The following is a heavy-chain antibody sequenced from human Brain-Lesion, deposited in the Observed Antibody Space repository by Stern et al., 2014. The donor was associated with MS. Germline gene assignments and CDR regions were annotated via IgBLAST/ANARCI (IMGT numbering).Heavy chain of an antibody. J-gene: IGHJ6*02. CDR3: ARDQRGITIFGVVTDYYYLGMDV. CDR1: GYIFTGYY. Sequence: VQLVESGAEVKKPGASVKVSCKTSGYIFTGYYIHWVRQAPGQGLEWMAWINPNTGGTKYEPKIQGRVTMSRDTSISSAYVELSSLTSDDTAVYYCARDQRGITIFGVVTDYYYLGMDVWGQGTTVTVSS. V-gene: IGHV1-2*02. D-gene: IGHD3-3*01. CDR2: INPNTGGT.